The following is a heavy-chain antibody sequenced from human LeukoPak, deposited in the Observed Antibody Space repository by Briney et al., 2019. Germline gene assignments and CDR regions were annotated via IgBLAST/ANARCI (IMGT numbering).Heavy chain of an antibody. CDR1: RFTLSNYW. CDR2: INQDGSKK. J-gene: IGHJ4*02. Sequence: GGSLRLSCVASRFTLSNYWMSCVRQAPGKGLEWVANINQDGSKKVYADSMKGRFTISRDNAKESLYLQLNSLRADDTAVYYCAKWGPHCVGDYCPALDSWGQGTLVTVSS. V-gene: IGHV3-7*01. CDR3: AKWGPHCVGDYCPALDS. D-gene: IGHD2-21*02.